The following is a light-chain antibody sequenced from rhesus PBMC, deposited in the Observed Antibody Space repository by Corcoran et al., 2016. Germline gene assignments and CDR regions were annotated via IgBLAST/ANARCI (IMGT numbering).Light chain of an antibody. CDR2: AQS. CDR3: QQGYRTPYS. J-gene: IGKJ2*01. CDR1: QGISNA. V-gene: IGKV1-33*02. Sequence: DIQMSQSPSSLSASVGDKVTITCRASQGISNALSWYQQKLGKAPKLLIYAQSSLESGVPSRFSGSRAGTDFTLTISSLQPEDFATYYCQQGYRTPYSFGQGTKVEIK.